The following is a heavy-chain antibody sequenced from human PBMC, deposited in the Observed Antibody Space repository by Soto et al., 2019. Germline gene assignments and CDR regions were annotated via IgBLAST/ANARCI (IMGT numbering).Heavy chain of an antibody. V-gene: IGHV4-31*03. CDR1: GGSISSGGYY. CDR2: IYYSGST. D-gene: IGHD3-22*01. J-gene: IGHJ5*02. CDR3: ARGSYYDSSGYYGP. Sequence: PSETLSLTCTVSGGSISSGGYYWSWIRQHPGKGLEWIGYIYYSGSTYYNPSLKSRVTMSVDTSKNQFSLKLSSVTAADTAVYYCARGSYYDSSGYYGPWGQGTLVTVSS.